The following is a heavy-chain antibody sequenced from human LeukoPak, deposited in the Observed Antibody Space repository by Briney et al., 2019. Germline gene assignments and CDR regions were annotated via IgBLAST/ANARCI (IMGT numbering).Heavy chain of an antibody. CDR2: ISYSGGT. CDR3: ARRLSTRSYYLDD. CDR1: GGSISSSSYF. Sequence: SETLSLTCTVSGGSISSSSYFWGWIRQPPAKGLEWIGSISYSGGTYYNSSLRSRVTMSVDTSKNQFSLELRSVTATDTAVYYCARRLSTRSYYLDDWGQGTLVTVSS. J-gene: IGHJ4*02. V-gene: IGHV4-39*01. D-gene: IGHD2/OR15-2a*01.